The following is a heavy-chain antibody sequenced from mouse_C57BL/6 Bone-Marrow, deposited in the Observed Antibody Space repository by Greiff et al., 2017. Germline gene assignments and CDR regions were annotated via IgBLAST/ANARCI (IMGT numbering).Heavy chain of an antibody. V-gene: IGHV1-55*01. D-gene: IGHD2-5*01. CDR2: IYPGSGST. CDR3: ARPYYSNYWYFDD. CDR1: GYTFTSYW. J-gene: IGHJ1*03. Sequence: VQLQQPGAELVKPGASVTMSCKASGYTFTSYWITWVKQRPGQGLEWIGDIYPGSGSTNYNEKFKSKATLTVDTSSSTAYMQLSSLTSEDSAVYYCARPYYSNYWYFDDWGTGTTVTVSS.